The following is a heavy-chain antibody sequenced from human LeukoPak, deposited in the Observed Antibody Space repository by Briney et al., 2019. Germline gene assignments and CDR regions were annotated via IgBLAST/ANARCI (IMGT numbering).Heavy chain of an antibody. CDR3: AKVRGYSYDNDY. CDR2: ISGSGGST. CDR1: GFTFSSYA. Sequence: GGSLRLSCAASGFTFSSYATSGVREAPGKGLEWVSAISGSGGSTYYADSVKGRFTISRDNSKNTLYLQMNSLRAEDTAVYYCAKVRGYSYDNDYWGQGTLVTVSS. V-gene: IGHV3-23*01. J-gene: IGHJ4*02. D-gene: IGHD5-18*01.